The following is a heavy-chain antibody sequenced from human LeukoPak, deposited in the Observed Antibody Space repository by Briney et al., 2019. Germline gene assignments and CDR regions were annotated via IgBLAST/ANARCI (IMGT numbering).Heavy chain of an antibody. D-gene: IGHD3-22*01. V-gene: IGHV3-21*01. CDR3: ARGGGTMIVVLPDY. Sequence: GGSLRLSCAASGFNFSSNWMHWVRRVPGKGLEWVSSISSSSSYIYFADSVKGRFTISRDNAKNSLYLQMNSLRAEDTAVYYCARGGGTMIVVLPDYWGQGTLVTVSS. J-gene: IGHJ4*02. CDR2: ISSSSSYI. CDR1: GFNFSSNW.